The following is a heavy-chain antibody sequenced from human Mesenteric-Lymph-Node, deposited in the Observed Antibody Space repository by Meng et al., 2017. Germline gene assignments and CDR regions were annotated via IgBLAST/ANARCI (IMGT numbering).Heavy chain of an antibody. D-gene: IGHD4-11*01. Sequence: SVKVSCKASGGTFSSYTVTWVRQAPGQGLEWVGRIVPALGVAKYAQKFQGRVTITADRSTSTAYMDLSSLRSDDTAMYYCAREASKATRRYYYYGMDVWGQGTTVTVSS. CDR1: GGTFSSYT. CDR3: AREASKATRRYYYYGMDV. CDR2: IVPALGVA. V-gene: IGHV1-69*04. J-gene: IGHJ6*02.